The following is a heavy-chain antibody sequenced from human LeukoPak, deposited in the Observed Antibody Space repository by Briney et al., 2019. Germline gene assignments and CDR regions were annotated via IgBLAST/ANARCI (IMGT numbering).Heavy chain of an antibody. V-gene: IGHV4-34*01. CDR3: ARAPVNGSGSYPDNWFDP. CDR1: GGSISSYY. J-gene: IGHJ5*02. Sequence: SETLSLTCTVSGGSISSYYWSWIRQPPGKGLEWIGEINHSGSTNYNPSLKSRVTISVDTSKNQFSLRLSSVTAADTAVYYCARAPVNGSGSYPDNWFDPWGQGTLVTVSS. D-gene: IGHD3-10*01. CDR2: INHSGST.